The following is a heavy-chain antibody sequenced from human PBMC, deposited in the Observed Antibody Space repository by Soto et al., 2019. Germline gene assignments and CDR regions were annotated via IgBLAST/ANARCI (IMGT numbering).Heavy chain of an antibody. CDR2: ISSSSSYI. Sequence: PGGSLRLSCAASGFTFSSYSMNWVRQAPGKGLEWVSSISSSSSYIYYADSVKGRFTISRDNAKNSLYLQMNSLRAEDTAVYYCASYCWSGYYTALTYFFYGMVVWRQGTTVAVSS. J-gene: IGHJ6*02. CDR1: GFTFSSYS. V-gene: IGHV3-21*01. CDR3: ASYCWSGYYTALTYFFYGMVV. D-gene: IGHD3-3*01.